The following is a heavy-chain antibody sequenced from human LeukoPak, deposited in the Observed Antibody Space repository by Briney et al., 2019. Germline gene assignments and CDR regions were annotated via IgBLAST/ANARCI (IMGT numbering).Heavy chain of an antibody. J-gene: IGHJ4*02. Sequence: PRGSLRLSCAASGFTFSSYAMHWVRQAPGKGLEWVAVISYDGSNKYYADSVEGRFTISRDNSKNTLYLQMNSLRAEDTAVYYCARARAAAGIDYWGQGTLVTVSS. CDR2: ISYDGSNK. CDR1: GFTFSSYA. CDR3: ARARAAAGIDY. D-gene: IGHD6-13*01. V-gene: IGHV3-30-3*01.